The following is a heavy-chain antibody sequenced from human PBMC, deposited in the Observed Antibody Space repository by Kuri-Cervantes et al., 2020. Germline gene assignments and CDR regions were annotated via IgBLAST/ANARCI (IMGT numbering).Heavy chain of an antibody. CDR1: GFTFDDYA. Sequence: SLKISCAASGFTFDDYAMHWVRQAPGKGLEWVSGISWNSGSIGYADSVKGRFTISRDNAKNSLYLQMNSLRAEDTALYYCAKDITIFGVVIMGGMDVWGQGTTVTVSS. CDR3: AKDITIFGVVIMGGMDV. D-gene: IGHD3-3*01. V-gene: IGHV3-9*01. J-gene: IGHJ6*02. CDR2: ISWNSGSI.